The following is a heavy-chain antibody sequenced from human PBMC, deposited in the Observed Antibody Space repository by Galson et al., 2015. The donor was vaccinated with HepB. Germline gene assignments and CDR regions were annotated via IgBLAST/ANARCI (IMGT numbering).Heavy chain of an antibody. J-gene: IGHJ4*02. CDR2: ISWNSGSI. CDR3: AKERRYSSSWYLGN. D-gene: IGHD6-13*01. V-gene: IGHV3-9*01. Sequence: SLRLSCAASGFTFDDYAMHWVRQGPGKGLEWVASISWNSGSIGYADSVKGRFIISRDNAKNSLYLQMNSLKTEDTALYYCAKERRYSSSWYLGNWGQGTLVTVSS. CDR1: GFTFDDYA.